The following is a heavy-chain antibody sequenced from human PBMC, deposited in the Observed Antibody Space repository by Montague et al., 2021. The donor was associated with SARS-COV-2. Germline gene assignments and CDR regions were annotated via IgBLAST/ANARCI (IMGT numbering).Heavy chain of an antibody. Sequence: SLRLSCAASGFTFSNHDMNWVRQAPGKGPEWISYISTSAYTTSYAGSVEGRFTISRDNGKNSLYLQMNSLRVEDTAVYYCTRDYRSIVGDGLDIWGQGTKVTVSS. J-gene: IGHJ3*02. CDR2: ISTSAYTT. D-gene: IGHD3-16*02. CDR3: TRDYRSIVGDGLDI. V-gene: IGHV3-48*03. CDR1: GFTFSNHD.